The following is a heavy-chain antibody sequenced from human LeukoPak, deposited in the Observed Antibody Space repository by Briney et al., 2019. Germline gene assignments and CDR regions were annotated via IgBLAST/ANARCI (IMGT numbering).Heavy chain of an antibody. CDR1: GYSFTSYW. D-gene: IGHD2-15*01. J-gene: IGHJ5*02. Sequence: GESLKISCKGSGYSFTSYWIGWVRQMPGKGLEWMGIIYPGDSDTRYSPSFQGQVTIPADKSISTAYLQWSSLKASDTAMYYCARSLGYCSGGSCYSSWFDPWGQGTLVTVSS. CDR3: ARSLGYCSGGSCYSSWFDP. CDR2: IYPGDSDT. V-gene: IGHV5-51*01.